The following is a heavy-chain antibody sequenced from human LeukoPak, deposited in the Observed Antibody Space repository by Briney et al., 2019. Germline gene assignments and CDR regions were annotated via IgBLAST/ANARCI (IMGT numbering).Heavy chain of an antibody. D-gene: IGHD6-13*01. CDR1: GGSISSYY. Sequence: SETLSLICTVSGGSISSYYWSWIRQPPGKGLEWIGYIYYSGSTNYNPSLKSRVTISVDTSKNQFSLKLSSVTAADTAVYYCAVMPTAAGHYFDYWGQGTLVTVSS. V-gene: IGHV4-59*01. J-gene: IGHJ4*02. CDR2: IYYSGST. CDR3: AVMPTAAGHYFDY.